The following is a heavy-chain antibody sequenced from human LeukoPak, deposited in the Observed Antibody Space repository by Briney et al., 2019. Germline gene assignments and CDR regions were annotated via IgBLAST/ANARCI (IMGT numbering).Heavy chain of an antibody. V-gene: IGHV4-59*01. CDR3: ARERIVGATIVFDY. D-gene: IGHD1-26*01. CDR2: IYYSGST. Sequence: SETLSLTCTVSGGSISSYYWSWIRQPPGKGLEWIGYIYYSGSTNYNPSLKSRVTISVDTSKNQFSLKLSPVTAADTAVYYCARERIVGATIVFDYWGQGTLVTVSS. CDR1: GGSISSYY. J-gene: IGHJ4*02.